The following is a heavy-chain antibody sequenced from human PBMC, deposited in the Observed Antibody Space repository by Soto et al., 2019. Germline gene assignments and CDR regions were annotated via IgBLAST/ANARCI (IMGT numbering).Heavy chain of an antibody. Sequence: SETLSLTCTVSGASITSGGYFWSWLRQLPGKGLEWIGNIYSSGTAFYNPSLKSRVTISLDTSKNQFSLKLSSVTAADTAVYYCARFSRIAAAGTFSGYGMDVWGQGTTVTVSS. CDR1: GASITSGGYF. J-gene: IGHJ6*02. CDR3: ARFSRIAAAGTFSGYGMDV. CDR2: IYSSGTA. D-gene: IGHD6-13*01. V-gene: IGHV4-30-4*08.